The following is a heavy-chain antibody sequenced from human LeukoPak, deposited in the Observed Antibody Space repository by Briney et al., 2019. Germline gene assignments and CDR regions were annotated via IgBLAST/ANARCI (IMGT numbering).Heavy chain of an antibody. Sequence: SQTLSLTCIVSGGSISSGGYYWSWIRQHPGKGLEWIGYIYYSGSTYYNPSLKSRVTISVDTSKNQFSLKLSPVTAADTAVYYCARDGSHYFDYWGQGTLVTVSS. J-gene: IGHJ4*02. CDR2: IYYSGST. D-gene: IGHD2-2*03. CDR1: GGSISSGGYY. CDR3: ARDGSHYFDY. V-gene: IGHV4-31*03.